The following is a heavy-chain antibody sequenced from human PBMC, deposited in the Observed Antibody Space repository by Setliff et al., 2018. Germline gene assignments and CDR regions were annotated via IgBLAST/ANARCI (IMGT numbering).Heavy chain of an antibody. Sequence: PGGSVRLSCAASAFTFGTYSMHWVRQTPGKGLEWVSSISPSSFFIYYTDSVKGRFTISRDNAKNSLYLHMNSLRAEDTAVYYCATSPANGGHDAFNIWGQGTVVTVSS. CDR3: ATSPANGGHDAFNI. CDR1: AFTFGTYS. V-gene: IGHV3-21*01. CDR2: ISPSSFFI. J-gene: IGHJ3*02. D-gene: IGHD6-25*01.